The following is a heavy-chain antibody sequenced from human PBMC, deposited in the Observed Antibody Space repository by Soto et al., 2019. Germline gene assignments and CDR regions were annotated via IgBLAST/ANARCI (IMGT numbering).Heavy chain of an antibody. CDR1: GGTFSSYA. CDR3: ARWAGQVRDYGGPFDY. V-gene: IGHV1-69*05. CDR2: IIPIFGTA. J-gene: IGHJ4*02. Sequence: ASVKVSCKASGGTFSSYAISWVRQAPGQGLEWMGGIIPIFGTANYAPRFQGRLLLTTDTSTTTAHMELRSLRPDDTAVYYCARWAGQVRDYGGPFDYWGQGTLVTVSS. D-gene: IGHD4-17*01.